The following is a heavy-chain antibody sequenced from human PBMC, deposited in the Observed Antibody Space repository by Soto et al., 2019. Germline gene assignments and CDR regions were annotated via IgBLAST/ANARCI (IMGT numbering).Heavy chain of an antibody. CDR3: VRGPSHGAFDI. V-gene: IGHV3-30-3*01. CDR1: GSTFRSYD. J-gene: IGHJ3*02. CDR2: IAPNGNNA. Sequence: QVQLVESGGDVVQPGRSLRLSCAASGSTFRSYDIHWVRQAPDKGLEWVAHIAPNGNNAFDADSVKGRFTISRDNARNTVYLQVNSLRPEDTAVFHCVRGPSHGAFDIWGQGTLVTVSS.